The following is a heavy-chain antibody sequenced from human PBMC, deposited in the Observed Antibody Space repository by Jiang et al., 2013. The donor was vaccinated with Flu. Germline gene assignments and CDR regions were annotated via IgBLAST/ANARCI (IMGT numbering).Heavy chain of an antibody. Sequence: GLVKPSETLSVTCTVSSGSVSSGSYHWSWIRQPPGKGLEWIGYIDYNGSPKYNPSLKSRVTISVDTSKNQFSLKLSSVTAADTAVYYCARQGPDYDFWSGFRQTGDLHYWGQGTLVTVSS. CDR2: IDYNGSP. J-gene: IGHJ4*02. CDR1: SGSVSSGSYH. V-gene: IGHV4-61*01. CDR3: ARQGPDYDFWSGFRQTGDLHY. D-gene: IGHD3-3*01.